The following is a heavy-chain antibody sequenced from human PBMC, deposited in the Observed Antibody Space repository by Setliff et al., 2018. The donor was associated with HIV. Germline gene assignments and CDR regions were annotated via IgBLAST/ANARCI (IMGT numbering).Heavy chain of an antibody. CDR1: GGSISSGGYY. Sequence: ASETLSLTCTVSGGSISSGGYYWSWIRQHPGKGLEWIGYIYYSGSTYYNPSHKSRVTISVDTSKNQFSLKLSSVTAADTAVYYCAREGKIELELAGDGMDVWGKGTTVTVSS. CDR2: IYYSGST. D-gene: IGHD6-19*01. CDR3: AREGKIELELAGDGMDV. V-gene: IGHV4-31*03. J-gene: IGHJ6*04.